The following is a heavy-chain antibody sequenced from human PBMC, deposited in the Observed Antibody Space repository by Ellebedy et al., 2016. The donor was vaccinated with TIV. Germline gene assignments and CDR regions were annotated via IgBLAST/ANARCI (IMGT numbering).Heavy chain of an antibody. Sequence: ASVKVSXXASGGTFSSYVISWVRQAPGQGLEWLGWISAHNRNTNYAQRLRGRLILTTDTSSSTAYMELRNLGSDDTAAYYCTRDGLRLGDSSADDYWGQGTLVTVSS. CDR1: GGTFSSYV. CDR3: TRDGLRLGDSSADDY. CDR2: ISAHNRNT. D-gene: IGHD3-16*01. V-gene: IGHV1-18*01. J-gene: IGHJ4*02.